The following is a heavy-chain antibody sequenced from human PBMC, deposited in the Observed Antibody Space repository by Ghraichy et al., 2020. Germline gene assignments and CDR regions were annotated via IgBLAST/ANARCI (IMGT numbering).Heavy chain of an antibody. Sequence: SETLSLTCTVSGGSISSSSYYWGWIRQPPGKGLEWIGSIYYSGSTYYNPSLKSRVTISVDTSKNQFSLKLSSVTAADTAVYYCARQTSGGWRYYGSGRPPHWFDPWGQGTLVTVSS. V-gene: IGHV4-39*01. CDR3: ARQTSGGWRYYGSGRPPHWFDP. CDR1: GGSISSSSYY. J-gene: IGHJ5*02. CDR2: IYYSGST. D-gene: IGHD3-10*01.